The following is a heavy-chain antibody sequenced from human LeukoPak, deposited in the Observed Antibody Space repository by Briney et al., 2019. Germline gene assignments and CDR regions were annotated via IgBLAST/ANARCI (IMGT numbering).Heavy chain of an antibody. CDR3: ARDRSIVPAATDDAFDI. CDR2: IIPILGTA. D-gene: IGHD2-2*01. CDR1: GGTFSSYT. V-gene: IGHV1-69*08. J-gene: IGHJ3*02. Sequence: SVKVSCKASGGTFSSYTISWVRQAPGQGLEWMGRIIPILGTANYAQKFQGRVTITADKSTSTAYMELSSLRSEDTAVYYCARDRSIVPAATDDAFDIWGQGTMVTVSS.